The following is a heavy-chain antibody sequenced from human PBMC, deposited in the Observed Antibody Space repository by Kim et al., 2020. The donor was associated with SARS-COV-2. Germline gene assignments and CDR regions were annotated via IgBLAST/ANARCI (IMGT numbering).Heavy chain of an antibody. D-gene: IGHD3-10*01. V-gene: IGHV4-34*01. CDR3: ARGGGYYGSGCYYN. CDR1: GGSFSGYY. Sequence: SETLSLTCAVYGGSFSGYYWSWIRQPPGKGLEWIGEINHSGSTNYNPSLKSRVTITVDTSKNQFSLKLSSVTAADTAVYYCARGGGYYGSGCYYNWGHGT. J-gene: IGHJ4*01. CDR2: INHSGST.